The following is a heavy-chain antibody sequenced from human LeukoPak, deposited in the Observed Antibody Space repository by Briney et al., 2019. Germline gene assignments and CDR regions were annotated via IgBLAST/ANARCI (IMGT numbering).Heavy chain of an antibody. V-gene: IGHV4-39*01. D-gene: IGHD3-22*01. J-gene: IGHJ4*02. CDR3: AIHYYDSSGLEDY. CDR1: GGSISSSSYY. CDR2: IYYSGST. Sequence: SETLSLTCTVSGGSISSSSYYWGWIRQPPGKGLEWIGSIYYSGSTYYNPSLKSRVTISVDTSKNQFSLKLSSVTAADTAVYYCAIHYYDSSGLEDYWGQGTLVTVSS.